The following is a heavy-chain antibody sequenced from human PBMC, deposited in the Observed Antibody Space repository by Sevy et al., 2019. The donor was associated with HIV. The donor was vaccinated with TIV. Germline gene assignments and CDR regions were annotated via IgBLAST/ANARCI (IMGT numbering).Heavy chain of an antibody. D-gene: IGHD2-21*01. CDR1: GFTFSDYY. J-gene: IGHJ6*02. V-gene: IGHV3-11*01. CDR3: ARDHVKDGDLGDYYYFAMDV. Sequence: GESLKISCEASGFTFSDYYMSWIRQAPGKGLEWLSYISGSDNTIYYADSVKGRFTVSRDNAKNSLYLQMNSLRVEDTAVYYCARDHVKDGDLGDYYYFAMDVWGQGTTVTVSS. CDR2: ISGSDNTI.